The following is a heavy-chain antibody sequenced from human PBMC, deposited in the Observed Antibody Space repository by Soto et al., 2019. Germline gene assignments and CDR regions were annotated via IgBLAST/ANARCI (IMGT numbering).Heavy chain of an antibody. V-gene: IGHV3-48*02. CDR1: GFNFSGYA. Sequence: VQLVESGGGLAQPGGSLRLSCGGSGFNFSGYAMNWVRQAPGKGLEWVSYISSRSSGIHYADSVKGRFTISRDNGKRSLYLQMNSLRDEDTGIYYCARGVLDNWGQGALVTVSS. D-gene: IGHD2-8*02. CDR3: ARGVLDN. J-gene: IGHJ4*02. CDR2: ISSRSSGI.